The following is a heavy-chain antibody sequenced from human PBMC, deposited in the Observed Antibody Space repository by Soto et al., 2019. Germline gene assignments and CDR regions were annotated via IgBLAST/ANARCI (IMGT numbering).Heavy chain of an antibody. Sequence: PSETLSLTCAVYGGSFSGYYWSWIRQPPGKGLEWIGEINHSGSTNYNPSLKSRVTISVDTSKNQFSLKLSSVTAADTAVYYCARVGAPDKYSSSWYAIDYWGQGTLVT. CDR3: ARVGAPDKYSSSWYAIDY. V-gene: IGHV4-34*01. D-gene: IGHD6-13*01. CDR2: INHSGST. J-gene: IGHJ4*02. CDR1: GGSFSGYY.